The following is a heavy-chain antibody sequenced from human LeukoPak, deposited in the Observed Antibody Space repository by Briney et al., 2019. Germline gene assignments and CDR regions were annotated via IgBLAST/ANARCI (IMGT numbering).Heavy chain of an antibody. D-gene: IGHD6-13*01. CDR1: GYTLSELS. Sequence: SVKVFCKVSGYTLSELSMHWVRQAPGKGLEWMGGIIPIFGTANYAQKFQGRVTITTDESTSTAYMELSSLRSEDTAVYYCARDNRIAAAGTVANWFDPWGQGTLVTVSS. CDR2: IIPIFGTA. CDR3: ARDNRIAAAGTVANWFDP. V-gene: IGHV1-69*05. J-gene: IGHJ5*02.